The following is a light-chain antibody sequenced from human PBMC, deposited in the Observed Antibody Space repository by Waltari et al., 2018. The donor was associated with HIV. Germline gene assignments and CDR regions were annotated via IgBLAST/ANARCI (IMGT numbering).Light chain of an antibody. Sequence: DIRMTQSPSSLSASVGDRVTITCQANQDITNLLTWYQHKPGTAPKLLISDASNLGVGGPLRGRGSGCGTTSRFTITSRQHEDVGTEYCQQHGSVPPITFGQGTRVKIK. J-gene: IGKJ5*01. CDR1: QDITNL. CDR2: DAS. CDR3: QQHGSVPPIT. V-gene: IGKV1-33*01.